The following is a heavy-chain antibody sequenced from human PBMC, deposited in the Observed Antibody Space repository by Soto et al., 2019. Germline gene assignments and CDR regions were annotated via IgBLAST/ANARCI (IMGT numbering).Heavy chain of an antibody. CDR1: RGSISNYY. D-gene: IGHD1-20*01. V-gene: IGHV4-59*01. J-gene: IGHJ6*02. CDR3: ARGPGTDITPYYYYGMDV. Sequence: PSETLSLTCTVSRGSISNYYWSWIRQPPGKGLEWIGYIYYNGNTKYNPSLKSRVTISIDTSKKQFSLKVSSLTAADTVVYYCARGPGTDITPYYYYGMDVWGQGTMVTVSS. CDR2: IYYNGNT.